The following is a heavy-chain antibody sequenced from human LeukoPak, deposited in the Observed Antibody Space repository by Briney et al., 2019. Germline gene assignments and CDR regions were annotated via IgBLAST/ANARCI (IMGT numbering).Heavy chain of an antibody. Sequence: SETLSITCTVSGGSISSSSYHWGWIRQPPGKGLEWIGSIYYSGSTHYNPSLKSRVTISVDTSKNQFSLKLSSVTAADTAVYYCARSSEGRYYYDSSGSSYYYYYMDVWGKGTTVTISS. CDR1: GGSISSSSYH. CDR2: IYYSGST. D-gene: IGHD3-22*01. CDR3: ARSSEGRYYYDSSGSSYYYYYMDV. J-gene: IGHJ6*03. V-gene: IGHV4-39*07.